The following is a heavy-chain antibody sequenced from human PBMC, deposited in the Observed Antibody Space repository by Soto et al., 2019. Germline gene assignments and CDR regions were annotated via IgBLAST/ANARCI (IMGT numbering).Heavy chain of an antibody. J-gene: IGHJ4*02. CDR3: AKEPSRRGGCFDH. V-gene: IGHV4-59*12. CDR1: GGSISSYY. D-gene: IGHD6-19*01. CDR2: IYYSGST. Sequence: SETLSLTCTVSGGSISSYYWSWIRQPPGKGLEWIGYIYYSGSTNYNPSLKSRVTISVDTSKNQFSLKLSSVTAADTAVYYCAKEPSRRGGCFDHWGQGTLVTVSS.